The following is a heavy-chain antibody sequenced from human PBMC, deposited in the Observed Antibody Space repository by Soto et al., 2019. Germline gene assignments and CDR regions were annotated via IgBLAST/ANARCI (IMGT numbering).Heavy chain of an antibody. CDR2: IYYSGST. Sequence: PSETLSLTCTVSGGSISSGGYYWSWIRQHPGKGLEWIGYIYYSGSTYYNPSLKSRVTISVDTSKNQFSLKLSSVTAADTAVYYCARAASGYSGYDYNWFDYWGQGTLVTVSS. J-gene: IGHJ5*01. D-gene: IGHD5-12*01. CDR1: GGSISSGGYY. V-gene: IGHV4-31*03. CDR3: ARAASGYSGYDYNWFDY.